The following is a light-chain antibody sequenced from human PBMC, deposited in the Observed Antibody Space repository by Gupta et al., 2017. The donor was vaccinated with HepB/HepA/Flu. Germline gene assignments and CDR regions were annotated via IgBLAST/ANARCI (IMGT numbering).Light chain of an antibody. J-gene: IGLJ3*02. CDR2: STT. Sequence: QTVVSQVLSLTVPPGGTVTLTCTSSTGAVTSGYYPNLSQQKPGQAPRELIYSTTNKHAWTPARFSGSRRGGKAALTLSGVQPEDEAEYYCLLYNGDFWVFGGGTKVTVL. CDR1: TGAVTSGYY. CDR3: LLYNGDFWV. V-gene: IGLV7-43*01.